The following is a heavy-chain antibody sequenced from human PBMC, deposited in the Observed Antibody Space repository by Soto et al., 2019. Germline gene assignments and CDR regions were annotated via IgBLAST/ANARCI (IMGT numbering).Heavy chain of an antibody. CDR3: ARDGDYVWGSYRWSDAFDI. J-gene: IGHJ3*02. V-gene: IGHV3-21*01. Sequence: GSLRLSCAASGFTLSSYSMNWVRQAPGKGLEWVSSISSSSSYIYYADSVKGRFTISRDNAKNSLYLQMNRLRAEDTAVYYCARDGDYVWGSYRWSDAFDIWGQGTMVTVSS. CDR1: GFTLSSYS. CDR2: ISSSSSYI. D-gene: IGHD3-16*02.